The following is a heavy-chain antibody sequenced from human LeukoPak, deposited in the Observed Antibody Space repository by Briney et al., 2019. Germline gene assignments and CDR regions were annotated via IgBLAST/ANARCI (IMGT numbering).Heavy chain of an antibody. CDR2: TNQDGNDI. V-gene: IGHV3-7*03. J-gene: IGHJ4*02. CDR3: AKVEMATIYYFDY. D-gene: IGHD5-24*01. Sequence: GGSLRLSCAASEFAFSNSHVNWVRQAAGEGLEWVANTNQDGNDINYVDSVKGRFTISRDKSKNTLYLQMNSLRAEDTAVYYCAKVEMATIYYFDYWGQGTLVTVSS. CDR1: EFAFSNSH.